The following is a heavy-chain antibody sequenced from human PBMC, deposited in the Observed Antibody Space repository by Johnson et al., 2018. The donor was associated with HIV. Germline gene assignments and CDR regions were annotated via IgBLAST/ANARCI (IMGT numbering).Heavy chain of an antibody. D-gene: IGHD6-6*01. J-gene: IGHJ3*02. CDR2: IGTAGDT. V-gene: IGHV3-13*01. Sequence: VQVVESGGGLVQPGGSLRLSCAASGFTFSSYDMHWVRQATGKGLEWVSAIGTAGDTYYPGSVKGRFTISRENAKNSLYLQMNSLRAGDTAVYYCARGGIAARIDAFDIWGQGTMVTVSS. CDR1: GFTFSSYD. CDR3: ARGGIAARIDAFDI.